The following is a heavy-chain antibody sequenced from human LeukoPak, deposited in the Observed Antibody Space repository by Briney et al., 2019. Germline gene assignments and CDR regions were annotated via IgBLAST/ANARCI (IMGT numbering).Heavy chain of an antibody. CDR1: GFTFSSYS. V-gene: IGHV3-48*04. D-gene: IGHD4-17*01. J-gene: IGHJ4*02. CDR3: ARSRRLQYGFVDS. CDR2: ISSSSSTI. Sequence: GRSLRLSCAASGFTFSSYSMNWVRQAPGKGLEWVSYISSSSSTIYYADSLKGRFTISRDNAKNSLYLQLSSLRAEDTAVYYCARSRRLQYGFVDSWGQGTLVTVSS.